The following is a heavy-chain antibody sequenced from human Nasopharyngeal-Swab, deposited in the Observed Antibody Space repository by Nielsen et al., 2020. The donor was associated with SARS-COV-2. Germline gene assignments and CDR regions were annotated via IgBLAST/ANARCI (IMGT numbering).Heavy chain of an antibody. D-gene: IGHD4-11*01. J-gene: IGHJ6*02. CDR1: GGTFSSYA. CDR3: ARFLWGDYRQTETLLASHYYYYGMDV. V-gene: IGHV1-69*13. Sequence: SVKVSCKASGGTFSSYAISWVRQAPGQGLEWMGGIIPIFGTANYAQKFQGRVTITADESTSTAYMELSSLRSEDTAVYYCARFLWGDYRQTETLLASHYYYYGMDVWGQGTTVTVSS. CDR2: IIPIFGTA.